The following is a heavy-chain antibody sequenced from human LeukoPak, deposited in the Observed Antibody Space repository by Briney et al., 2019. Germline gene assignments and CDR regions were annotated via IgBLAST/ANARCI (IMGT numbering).Heavy chain of an antibody. J-gene: IGHJ5*02. V-gene: IGHV4-34*01. CDR1: GGSFSGYY. CDR3: ASRDCSSTSCHEGYNWFDP. Sequence: SETLSLTCAVYGGSFSGYYWSWIRQPPGKGLEWIGEINHSGSTNYNPSLKSRVTISVDTSKNQFTLKLTSVAAADTAVYYCASRDCSSTSCHEGYNWFDPWGQGILVSVSS. D-gene: IGHD2-2*01. CDR2: INHSGST.